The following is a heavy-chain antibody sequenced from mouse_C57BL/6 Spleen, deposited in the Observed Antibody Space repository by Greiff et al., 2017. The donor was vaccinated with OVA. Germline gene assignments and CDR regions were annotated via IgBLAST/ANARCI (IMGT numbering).Heavy chain of an antibody. D-gene: IGHD2-4*01. V-gene: IGHV1-4*01. CDR1: GYTFTSYT. CDR3: ARDDYDPYFDY. J-gene: IGHJ2*01. Sequence: VKLMESGAELARPGASVKMSCKASGYTFTSYTMHWVKQRPGQGLEWIGYINPSSGYTKYNQKFKDKATLTADESSSTAYMQLSSLTSEDSAVYYCARDDYDPYFDYWGQGTTLTVSS. CDR2: INPSSGYT.